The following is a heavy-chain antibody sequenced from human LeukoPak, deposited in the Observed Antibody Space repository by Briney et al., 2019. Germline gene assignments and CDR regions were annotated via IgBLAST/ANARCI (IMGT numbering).Heavy chain of an antibody. V-gene: IGHV1-2*02. J-gene: IGHJ5*02. CDR1: GYTFTGYY. CDR3: ARNSGSYFEGGETGFAP. Sequence: GASVKVSCKASGYTFTGYYMHWVRQAPGQGLEWMGWINPNSGGTNYAQKFQGRVTMTRDTSISTAYMVLSRLRSDDTAVYYCARNSGSYFEGGETGFAPWGQGTLVTVSS. D-gene: IGHD1-26*01. CDR2: INPNSGGT.